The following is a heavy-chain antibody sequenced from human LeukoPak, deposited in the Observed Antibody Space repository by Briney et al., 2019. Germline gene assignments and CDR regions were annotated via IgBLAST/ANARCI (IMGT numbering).Heavy chain of an antibody. Sequence: GSLRLSCAASGFTFDDYAMNWVRQAPGKGLEWVSSISSSSSYIYYADSVKGRFTISRDNAKNSLYLQMNSLRAEDTAVYYCATGDYGAFDIWGQGTMVTVSS. CDR3: ATGDYGAFDI. D-gene: IGHD4-17*01. CDR1: GFTFDDYA. CDR2: ISSSSSYI. J-gene: IGHJ3*02. V-gene: IGHV3-21*01.